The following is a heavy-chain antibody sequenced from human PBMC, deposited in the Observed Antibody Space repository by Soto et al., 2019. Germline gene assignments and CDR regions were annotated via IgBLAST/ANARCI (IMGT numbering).Heavy chain of an antibody. V-gene: IGHV3-53*01. Sequence: GGSLRLSCAASGFTVSSNYMSWVRQAPGKGLEWVSVIYSGGSTYYADSVKGRFTISRDNSKNTLYFQMNSLRAEDTAVYYCAREGGEGGSGWYSYFDYWGQGTLVTVSS. CDR3: AREGGEGGSGWYSYFDY. J-gene: IGHJ4*02. D-gene: IGHD6-19*01. CDR1: GFTVSSNY. CDR2: IYSGGST.